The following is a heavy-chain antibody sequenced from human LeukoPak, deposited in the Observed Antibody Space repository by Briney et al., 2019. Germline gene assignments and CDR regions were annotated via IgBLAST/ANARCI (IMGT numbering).Heavy chain of an antibody. D-gene: IGHD6-19*01. CDR2: ISGSGGST. CDR1: GFTFSRCA. CDR3: AASPYSSGWKEYFQR. J-gene: IGHJ1*01. V-gene: IGHV3-23*01. Sequence: GGSLRLSCAASGFTFSRCAMSWVRHSPGKGLEWVSTISGSGGSTYYADSVKGRFIVSRDNSKNTLYLQMNSLRAEDTAVYYCAASPYSSGWKEYFQRWGQGTLVTVSS.